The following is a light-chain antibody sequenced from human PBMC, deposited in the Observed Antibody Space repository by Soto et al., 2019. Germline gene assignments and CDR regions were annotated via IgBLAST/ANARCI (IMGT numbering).Light chain of an antibody. J-gene: IGKJ1*01. Sequence: IEMTQSSCYLAASVGDIPTTTCRASQSASTHLSWYQQTPGKAPKLLIYGASRLQGGVPSRFSASGSGTDFTPTISSLQPEDFATYYCQQSYTIPCTFGQGTQLDIK. CDR3: QQSYTIPCT. CDR1: QSASTH. CDR2: GAS. V-gene: IGKV1-39*01.